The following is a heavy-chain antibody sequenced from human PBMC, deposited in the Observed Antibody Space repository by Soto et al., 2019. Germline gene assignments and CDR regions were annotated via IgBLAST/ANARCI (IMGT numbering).Heavy chain of an antibody. J-gene: IGHJ3*02. V-gene: IGHV3-30-3*01. CDR3: AREGTVDIVANDAFDI. D-gene: IGHD5-12*01. CDR1: GFTFSSYA. CDR2: ISYDGGNK. Sequence: GGSLRLSCAASGFTFSSYAMHWVRQAPGKGLEWVAVISYDGGNKYYADSVKGRFTISRDNSKNTLYLQVNSLRAEDTAVYYCAREGTVDIVANDAFDIWGQGTMVTVSS.